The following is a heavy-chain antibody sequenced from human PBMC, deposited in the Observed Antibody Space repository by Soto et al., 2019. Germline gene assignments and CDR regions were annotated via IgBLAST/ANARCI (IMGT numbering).Heavy chain of an antibody. CDR2: ISGSGDST. Sequence: PGGSLRLSXAASGFTFDNYAMSWVRQAPGKGLGWVSAISGSGDSTYYADSMKGRITISRDNSKNTLYLQMNSLRAEDTAIYYCAKVLCGGASCHIYYFDYWGQGTLVTVSS. V-gene: IGHV3-23*01. CDR1: GFTFDNYA. J-gene: IGHJ4*02. D-gene: IGHD2-21*01. CDR3: AKVLCGGASCHIYYFDY.